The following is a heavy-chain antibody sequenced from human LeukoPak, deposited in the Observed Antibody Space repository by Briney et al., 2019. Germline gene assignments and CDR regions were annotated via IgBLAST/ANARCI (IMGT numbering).Heavy chain of an antibody. J-gene: IGHJ5*01. CDR3: ASLLRPGDWGNLLPGDEP. Sequence: GASVKVSCKASGGNFMFISHAFIWVRQAPGQGLEWLGGIIPASGTTKFAQNFQRRLTFTADESTFTVYMDLSSLRYDDTALYYCASLLRPGDWGNLLPGDEPWGQGTLVTVSS. D-gene: IGHD3-16*01. V-gene: IGHV1-69*13. CDR1: GGNFMFISHA. CDR2: IIPASGTT.